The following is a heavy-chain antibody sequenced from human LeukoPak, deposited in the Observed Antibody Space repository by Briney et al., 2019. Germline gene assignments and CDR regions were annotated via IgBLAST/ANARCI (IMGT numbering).Heavy chain of an antibody. Sequence: PGRSLRLSCAASGFTFSSYGMHWVRQAPGKGLEWVAVMSYDGSNKYYADSVKGRFTISRDNSKNTLYLQMNSLRAEDTAVYYCAKDRSREHYVTRYYFDYWGQGTLVTVSS. D-gene: IGHD3-16*01. V-gene: IGHV3-30*18. CDR2: MSYDGSNK. CDR3: AKDRSREHYVTRYYFDY. CDR1: GFTFSSYG. J-gene: IGHJ4*02.